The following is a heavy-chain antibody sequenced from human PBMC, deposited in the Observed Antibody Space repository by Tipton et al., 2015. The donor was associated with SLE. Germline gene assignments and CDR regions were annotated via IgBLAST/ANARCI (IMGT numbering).Heavy chain of an antibody. J-gene: IGHJ2*01. Sequence: LRLSCTVSGGCIRSYYWSWIRQPAGKGLEWIGHIYTSGSTYYNPSLKSRVTISVDTSKNQFSLKLSSVTAADTAVYYCARMWRAARGYFDLWGRGTLVTVSS. CDR3: ARMWRAARGYFDL. CDR1: GGCIRSYY. D-gene: IGHD6-6*01. CDR2: IYTSGST. V-gene: IGHV4-4*07.